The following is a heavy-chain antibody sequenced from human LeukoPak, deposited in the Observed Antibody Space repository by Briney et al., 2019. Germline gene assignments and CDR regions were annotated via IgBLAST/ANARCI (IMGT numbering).Heavy chain of an antibody. CDR3: AREKPDGQWLAPGYYYYMDV. J-gene: IGHJ6*03. CDR1: GGSISSYY. V-gene: IGHV4-59*01. D-gene: IGHD6-19*01. CDR2: IYYSGST. Sequence: ASETLSLTCTVSGGSISSYYWSWIRQPPGKGLEWIGYIYYSGSTNYNPSLKSRVTISVDTSKNQFSLKLSSVTAADTAVYYCAREKPDGQWLAPGYYYYMDVWGKGTTVTVSS.